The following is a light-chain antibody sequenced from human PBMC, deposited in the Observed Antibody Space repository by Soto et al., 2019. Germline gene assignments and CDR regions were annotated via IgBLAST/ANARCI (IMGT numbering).Light chain of an antibody. Sequence: SALTQSASVSGSPGQSITISCTGTSSDVGSYNLVSWYQQHPGKAPKLMIYEGSKRPSGVSNRFSGSKSGNTASLTISGLQAEDEADYYCCSYAGSSTFLFGGGTKLTVL. CDR2: EGS. CDR1: SSDVGSYNL. CDR3: CSYAGSSTFL. J-gene: IGLJ2*01. V-gene: IGLV2-23*03.